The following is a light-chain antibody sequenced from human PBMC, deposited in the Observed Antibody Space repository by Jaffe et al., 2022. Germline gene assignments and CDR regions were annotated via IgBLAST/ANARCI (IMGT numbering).Light chain of an antibody. CDR3: QQRSNSRT. Sequence: EIVLTQSPATLSLSPGERATLSCRASQSVSSYLAWYQQKPGQAPRLLIYDASNRATGIPARFSGSGSGTDFTLTISSLEPEDFAVYYCQQRSNSRTFGGGTKVEIK. V-gene: IGKV3-11*01. CDR1: QSVSSY. J-gene: IGKJ4*01. CDR2: DAS.